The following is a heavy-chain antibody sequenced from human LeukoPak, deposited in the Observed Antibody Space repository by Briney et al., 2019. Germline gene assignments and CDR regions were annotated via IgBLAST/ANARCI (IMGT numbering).Heavy chain of an antibody. D-gene: IGHD6-13*01. CDR3: AKEPIAAAAYNWFDP. V-gene: IGHV3-23*01. Sequence: GGSLRLSCAASGFTFSSYAMSWVRQAPGKGLEWVSIISGSGGSTYYADSVKGRFTISRGNSKNTLYLQMNSLRAEDTAVYYCAKEPIAAAAYNWFDPWGQGTLVTVSS. CDR2: ISGSGGST. CDR1: GFTFSSYA. J-gene: IGHJ5*02.